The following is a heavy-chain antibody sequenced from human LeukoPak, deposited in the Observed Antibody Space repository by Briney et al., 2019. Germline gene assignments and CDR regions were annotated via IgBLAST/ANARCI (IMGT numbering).Heavy chain of an antibody. J-gene: IGHJ6*02. CDR2: IYPGDSDT. Sequence: GESLKISCKGSGYSLTSYWIGWVRPMPGKGLEWMRIIYPGDSDTRYSPSFQGQVTISADKSISTAYLQWSSLKASDTAMYYCARQGAAAGTWYYGMDVWGQGTTVTVSS. CDR3: ARQGAAAGTWYYGMDV. CDR1: GYSLTSYW. V-gene: IGHV5-51*01. D-gene: IGHD6-13*01.